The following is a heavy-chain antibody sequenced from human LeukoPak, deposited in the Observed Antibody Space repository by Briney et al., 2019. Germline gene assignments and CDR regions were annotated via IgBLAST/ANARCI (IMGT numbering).Heavy chain of an antibody. CDR3: TRRGYGPGSYP. Sequence: PGGSLRLSCAASGFTFSGSAMHWVRQASGKGLEWVGRIRSKANSYATAYAASVKGGFTISRDDSKNTAYLQMNNLKTEDTAVYYCTRRGYGPGSYPWGQGTLVTVSS. V-gene: IGHV3-73*01. J-gene: IGHJ5*02. CDR2: IRSKANSYAT. CDR1: GFTFSGSA. D-gene: IGHD3-10*01.